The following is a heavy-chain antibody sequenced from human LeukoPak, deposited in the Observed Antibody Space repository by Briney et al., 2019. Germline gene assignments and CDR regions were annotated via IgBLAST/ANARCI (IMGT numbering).Heavy chain of an antibody. D-gene: IGHD2-2*01. CDR2: INAGNGNT. CDR1: GYTFTSYA. Sequence: ASVKVSCKASGYTFTSYAMHWVRQAPGQRLEWMGWINAGNGNTKYPQKFQGRVTITRDTSASTAYMELSSLRSEDTAVYYCARGRVVPAAFDYWGQGTLVTVSS. V-gene: IGHV1-3*01. J-gene: IGHJ4*02. CDR3: ARGRVVPAAFDY.